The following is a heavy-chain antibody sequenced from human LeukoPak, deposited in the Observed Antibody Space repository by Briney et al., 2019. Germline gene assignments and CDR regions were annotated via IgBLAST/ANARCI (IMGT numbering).Heavy chain of an antibody. CDR3: ANNEYSSSSYYYYMDV. V-gene: IGHV3-30*02. CDR1: GFTFSSYG. Sequence: HPGGSLRPSCAASGFTFSSYGMHWVRQAPGKGLEWVAFIRYDGSNKYYADSVKGRFTISRDNSKNTLYLQMNSLRAEDTAVYYCANNEYSSSSYYYYMDVWGKGTTVTVSS. CDR2: IRYDGSNK. J-gene: IGHJ6*03. D-gene: IGHD6-6*01.